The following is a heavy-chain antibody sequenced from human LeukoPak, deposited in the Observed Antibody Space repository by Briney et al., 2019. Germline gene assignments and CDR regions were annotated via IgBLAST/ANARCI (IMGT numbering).Heavy chain of an antibody. D-gene: IGHD2-15*01. Sequence: ASVKASCKASGYTFTSYYMHGVPQAPGQRLEWKGTINPSRGSTSYAQKFQGRVTMTRDTSTSTVYMELSSLRSEDTAVYYCARPDIVVVVAATKGPWGMDVWGQGTTVTVSS. CDR3: ARPDIVVVVAATKGPWGMDV. CDR1: GYTFTSYY. V-gene: IGHV1-46*01. J-gene: IGHJ6*02. CDR2: INPSRGST.